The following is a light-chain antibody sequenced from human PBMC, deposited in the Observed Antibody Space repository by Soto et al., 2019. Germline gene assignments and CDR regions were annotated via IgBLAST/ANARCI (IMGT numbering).Light chain of an antibody. CDR2: ENN. CDR3: ETGDSTLRGGV. CDR1: SSNIGNNY. J-gene: IGLJ1*01. V-gene: IGLV1-51*02. Sequence: QSVLTQPPSVSAAPGQKVTISCSGSSSNIGNNYVSWYQQLPGTAPKLLIYENNKRPSGIPDRFSGSKSGTSATLGITGLQTGEGADYYCETGDSTLRGGVFETGTKVTAL.